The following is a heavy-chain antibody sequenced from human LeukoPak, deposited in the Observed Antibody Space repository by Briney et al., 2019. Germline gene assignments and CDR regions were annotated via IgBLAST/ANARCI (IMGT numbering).Heavy chain of an antibody. J-gene: IGHJ5*02. CDR2: INHSGSA. CDR1: GGSFSGYY. Sequence: PSETLSLTCAVYGGSFSGYYWSWIRQPPGKGLEWIGEINHSGSANYNPSLKSRVTISVDTSKNQFSLKLSSVTAADTAVYYCARAPYYYDSSGYSLNWFDPWGQGTLVTVSS. V-gene: IGHV4-34*01. CDR3: ARAPYYYDSSGYSLNWFDP. D-gene: IGHD3-22*01.